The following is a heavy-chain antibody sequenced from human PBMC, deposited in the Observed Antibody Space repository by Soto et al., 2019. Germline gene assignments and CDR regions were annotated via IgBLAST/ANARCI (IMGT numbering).Heavy chain of an antibody. V-gene: IGHV4-61*01. Sequence: SETLSLTCTVSGVSVSNGSYYWSWIRQPPGKGLEWIGYIYYSGSTNYNPSLKSRVTISVDTSKNQFSLKLSSVTATDTAIYYCAREQQLGHVKTFDHWGQGTLVTVSS. CDR3: AREQQLGHVKTFDH. D-gene: IGHD6-13*01. CDR2: IYYSGST. CDR1: GVSVSNGSYY. J-gene: IGHJ4*02.